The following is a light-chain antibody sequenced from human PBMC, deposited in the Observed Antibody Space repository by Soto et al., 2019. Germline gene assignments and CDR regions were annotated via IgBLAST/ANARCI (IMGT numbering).Light chain of an antibody. Sequence: QAVLTQPPSVSAAPGQKVTISCSGSSSNIENSHVSWYRRLPGTAPKLLIYDNNNRPSGIPDRFSGSKSGTSATLGITGLQTEDEADYYCGTWDSSLRGVVFGGGTKLTVL. V-gene: IGLV1-51*01. CDR1: SSNIENSH. CDR2: DNN. J-gene: IGLJ2*01. CDR3: GTWDSSLRGVV.